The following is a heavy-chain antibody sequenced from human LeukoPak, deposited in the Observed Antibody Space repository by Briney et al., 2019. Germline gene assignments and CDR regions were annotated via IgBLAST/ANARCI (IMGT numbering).Heavy chain of an antibody. J-gene: IGHJ4*02. CDR2: ISSSSSTI. V-gene: IGHV3-48*04. D-gene: IGHD1-26*01. CDR3: ARDRGGSYSAIDY. Sequence: GGSLRLSCAASGFTFSSYSMNWVRQAPGKGLEWVSFISSSSSTIYYADSVKGRFTVSRDNAKNSLYLQMNSLRAEDTAVYYCARDRGGSYSAIDYWGQGTLVTVSS. CDR1: GFTFSSYS.